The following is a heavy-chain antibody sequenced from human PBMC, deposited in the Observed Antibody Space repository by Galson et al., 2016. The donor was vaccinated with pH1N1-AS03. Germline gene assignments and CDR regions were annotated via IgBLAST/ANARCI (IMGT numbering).Heavy chain of an antibody. CDR3: ARESTGTEHIVVVTGRYGYYYMDV. V-gene: IGHV3-7*03. CDR2: INQDENEK. Sequence: SLRLSCAASGFTFKSYWMSWVRQAPGKGLEWVANINQDENEKHCVDSVKGRFTISRDNAKNSLYLEMNSLRAEDTALYYCARESTGTEHIVVVTGRYGYYYMDVWGKGTTVTVSS. D-gene: IGHD2-21*02. CDR1: GFTFKSYW. J-gene: IGHJ6*03.